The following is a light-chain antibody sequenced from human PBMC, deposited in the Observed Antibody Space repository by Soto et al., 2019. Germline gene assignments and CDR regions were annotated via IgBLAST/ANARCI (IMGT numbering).Light chain of an antibody. V-gene: IGLV2-23*02. Sequence: QSALTQPASVSGSPGQSITISCTGTSSDVGSYNFVSWYQQCPGRAPKLMIFEVTKRPSGVSNRFSGSKSGNTASLTISGLQAEYEADYYCCSYAGGSTPVVFGGGTKVTVL. CDR2: EVT. J-gene: IGLJ2*01. CDR3: CSYAGGSTPVV. CDR1: SSDVGSYNF.